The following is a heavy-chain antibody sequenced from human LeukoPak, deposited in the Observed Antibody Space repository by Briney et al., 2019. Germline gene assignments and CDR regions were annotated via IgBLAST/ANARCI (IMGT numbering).Heavy chain of an antibody. V-gene: IGHV3-30*18. D-gene: IGHD3-9*01. J-gene: IGHJ6*02. CDR1: GFTFSSYG. CDR2: ISYDGSNK. CDR3: AKDRGTFDWLSSDYYYYGMDV. Sequence: GGSLRLSFAASGFTFSSYGMHWVRQAPGKGLEWVAVISYDGSNKYYADSLKGRFTISRDNSKNTPHLRINSLTAEDTAVYYSAKDRGTFDWLSSDYYYYGMDVWGQGTTVTVSS.